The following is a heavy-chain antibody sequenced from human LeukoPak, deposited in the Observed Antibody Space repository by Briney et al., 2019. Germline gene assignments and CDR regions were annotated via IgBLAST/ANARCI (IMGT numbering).Heavy chain of an antibody. CDR1: GGSISSSSYY. J-gene: IGHJ4*02. D-gene: IGHD4-17*01. V-gene: IGHV4-39*01. Sequence: SETLSLTCTVSGGSISSSSYYWGWIRQPPGKGLEWIGSICYSGSTYYNPSLKSRVTISVDTSKNQFSLKLSSVTAADTAVYYCARTVTTTEEFDCWGQGTLVTVSS. CDR2: ICYSGST. CDR3: ARTVTTTEEFDC.